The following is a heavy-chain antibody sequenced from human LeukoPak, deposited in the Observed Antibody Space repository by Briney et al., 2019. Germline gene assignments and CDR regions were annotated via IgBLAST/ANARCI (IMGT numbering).Heavy chain of an antibody. D-gene: IGHD1-14*01. V-gene: IGHV3-74*01. CDR2: ISTDGSTT. CDR3: AGGPAY. Sequence: GGSLRLSCAASGFTFSSYWMHWVRQAPGKGLVWVSRISTDGSTTTYADSVKGRFTISRDNAKNTAYLQMNSLRAEDTAVYYSAGGPAYWGQGNLVTVSS. J-gene: IGHJ4*02. CDR1: GFTFSSYW.